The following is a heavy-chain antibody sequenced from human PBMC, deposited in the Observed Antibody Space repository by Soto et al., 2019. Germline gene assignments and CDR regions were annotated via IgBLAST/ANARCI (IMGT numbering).Heavy chain of an antibody. CDR2: ISISGGST. CDR3: AKDSYGDYAFDY. D-gene: IGHD4-17*01. J-gene: IGHJ4*02. Sequence: VGSLRLSCAASGFTFSSYAMSWVRQAPGKGLEWVSTISISGGSTYFAGSVKGRFTISRDNSMNTLYLQMNSLRAEDTAVYFCAKDSYGDYAFDYWGQGTLVTVSS. CDR1: GFTFSSYA. V-gene: IGHV3-23*01.